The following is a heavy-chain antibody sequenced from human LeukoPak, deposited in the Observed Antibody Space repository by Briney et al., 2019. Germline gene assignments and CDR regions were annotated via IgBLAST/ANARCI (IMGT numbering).Heavy chain of an antibody. CDR2: IIPIFGTA. CDR1: GGTFSSYA. V-gene: IGHV1-69*13. J-gene: IGHJ4*02. D-gene: IGHD6-13*01. CDR3: ARGGKDYIAAAGDY. Sequence: ASVKVSCKASGGTFSSYAISWVRQAPGQGLEWMGGIIPIFGTANYAQKFQGRVTITADESTSTAYMELSSLRSVDTAVYYCARGGKDYIAAAGDYWGQGTLVTVSS.